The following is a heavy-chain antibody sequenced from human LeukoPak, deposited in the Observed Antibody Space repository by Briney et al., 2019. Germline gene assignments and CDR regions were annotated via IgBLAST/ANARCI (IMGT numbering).Heavy chain of an antibody. Sequence: ASVKVSCKASGYTFTSYDINWVRQATGQGLEWMGWMNPNSGNTGYAQNFQDRVTITRNTSISTAYMELSSLRSEDTAVYYCARGGNAYSSGSSDYWGQGTLVTVSS. CDR1: GYTFTSYD. CDR2: MNPNSGNT. V-gene: IGHV1-8*03. CDR3: ARGGNAYSSGSSDY. J-gene: IGHJ4*02. D-gene: IGHD6-25*01.